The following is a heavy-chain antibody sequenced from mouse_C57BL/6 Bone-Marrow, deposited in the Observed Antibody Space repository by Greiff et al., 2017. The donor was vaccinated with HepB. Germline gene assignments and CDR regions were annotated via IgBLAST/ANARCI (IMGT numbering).Heavy chain of an antibody. CDR1: GYSITSGYY. V-gene: IGHV3-6*01. J-gene: IGHJ1*03. Sequence: ESGPGLVKPSQSLSLTCSVTGYSITSGYYWNWIRQFPGNKLEWMGYISYDGSNNYNPSLKNRISITRDTSKNQFFLKLNSVTTEDTATYYCARDHYGSPGWYFDVWGTGTTVTVSS. D-gene: IGHD1-1*01. CDR2: ISYDGSN. CDR3: ARDHYGSPGWYFDV.